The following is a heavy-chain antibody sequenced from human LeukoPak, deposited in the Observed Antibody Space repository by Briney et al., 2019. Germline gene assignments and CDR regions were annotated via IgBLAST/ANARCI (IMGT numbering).Heavy chain of an antibody. CDR1: GGSFSGNY. CDR2: INHSGST. J-gene: IGHJ6*02. CDR3: ARGTGTPVYYQYGLDV. D-gene: IGHD1-1*01. V-gene: IGHV4-34*01. Sequence: SETLSPTCAVYGGSFSGNYWSWIRQPPGKGLEWIGEINHSGSTNYNPSLKSRVTISVDTSKNQFSLKLSSVTAADTAVYYCARGTGTPVYYQYGLDVWGQGTTVTVSS.